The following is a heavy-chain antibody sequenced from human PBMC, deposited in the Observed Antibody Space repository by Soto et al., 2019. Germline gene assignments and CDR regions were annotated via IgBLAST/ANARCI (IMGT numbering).Heavy chain of an antibody. Sequence: GGSLRLSCAASGFTFSSYWMHWVRQAPGKGLVWVSRINSDGSSTSYADSVKGRFTISRDNAKNTLYLQMNSLRAEDTAVYYCAREFEERYYYYYMDVWGKGTTVTXXS. CDR1: GFTFSSYW. J-gene: IGHJ6*03. D-gene: IGHD3-16*01. CDR3: AREFEERYYYYYMDV. CDR2: INSDGSST. V-gene: IGHV3-74*01.